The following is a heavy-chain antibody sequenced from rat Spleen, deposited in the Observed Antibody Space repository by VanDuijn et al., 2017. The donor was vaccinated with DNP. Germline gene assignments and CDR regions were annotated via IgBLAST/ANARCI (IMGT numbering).Heavy chain of an antibody. V-gene: IGHV5S13*01. J-gene: IGHJ4*01. D-gene: IGHD1-12*02. CDR1: GFTFSTFP. Sequence: EVQLVESGGGLVQPGRSLKLSCAASGFTFSTFPMTWVRQAPTKGLEWIASITSGSGSTSYLDSVRGRFTISRDDAKNTLSLQMNSLRSEDTATYYCARIGDFHDGGDGDVLDAWGQGTSVTVSS. CDR2: ITSGSGST. CDR3: ARIGDFHDGGDGDVLDA.